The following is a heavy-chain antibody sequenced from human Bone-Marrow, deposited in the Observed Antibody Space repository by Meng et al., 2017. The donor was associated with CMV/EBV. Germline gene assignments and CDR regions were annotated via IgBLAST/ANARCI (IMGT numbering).Heavy chain of an antibody. Sequence: LRLSCEASGFTFSSHAMSWVRQAPGKGLEWVSGISGSGGSTYYADSVKGRFTISRDNSKNTLYLQMNSLRVEDTAVYYCAKGAYYSRWGQGTLVTVSS. CDR1: GFTFSSHA. V-gene: IGHV3-23*01. J-gene: IGHJ4*02. D-gene: IGHD3-10*01. CDR3: AKGAYYSR. CDR2: ISGSGGST.